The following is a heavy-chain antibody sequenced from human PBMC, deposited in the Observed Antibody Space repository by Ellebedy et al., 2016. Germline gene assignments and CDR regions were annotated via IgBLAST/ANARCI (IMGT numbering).Heavy chain of an antibody. CDR3: AKSSAYLQAAGAPGQ. Sequence: GESLKISXSASGFTFDDYAMHWVRQAPGKGLEWVALVSWDGGSAYYAESLEGRFTISRDNNKNSLSLQIHSLRIEDTALYFCAKSSAYLQAAGAPGQWGQGTLVTVSS. V-gene: IGHV3-43D*03. CDR1: GFTFDDYA. CDR2: VSWDGGSA. J-gene: IGHJ4*02. D-gene: IGHD6-13*01.